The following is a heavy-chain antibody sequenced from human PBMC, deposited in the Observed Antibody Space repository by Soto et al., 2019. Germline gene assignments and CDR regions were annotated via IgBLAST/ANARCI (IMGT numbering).Heavy chain of an antibody. CDR1: GFTFSSFW. D-gene: IGHD3-16*01. CDR2: INQDGSER. CDR3: ASGGHVDY. Sequence: EVQLVESGGDLVQPGGSLRLSCGASGFTFSSFWMTWVRQAPGKGLQWVANINQDGSERHYVDSVKGRFTISRDNAKSSLYLQMSSLSAEDTAVYYCASGGHVDYCGQGTLVTVSS. J-gene: IGHJ4*02. V-gene: IGHV3-7*05.